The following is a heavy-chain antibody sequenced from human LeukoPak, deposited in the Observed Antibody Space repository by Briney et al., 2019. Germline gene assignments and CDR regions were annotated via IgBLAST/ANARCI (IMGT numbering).Heavy chain of an antibody. V-gene: IGHV4-59*01. J-gene: IGHJ4*02. CDR2: IYYSGST. CDR1: GGSISSYY. Sequence: PSETLSLTCTVPGGSISSYYWSWIRQPPGKGLEWIGYIYYSGSTNYNPSLKSRVTISVDTSKNQFSLKLSSVTAADTAVYYCARVKHMVVDYWGQGTLVTVSS. D-gene: IGHD2-21*01. CDR3: ARVKHMVVDY.